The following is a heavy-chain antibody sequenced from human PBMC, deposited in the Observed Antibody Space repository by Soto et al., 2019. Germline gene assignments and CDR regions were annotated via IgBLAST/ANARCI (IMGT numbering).Heavy chain of an antibody. J-gene: IGHJ4*02. CDR2: INHSGST. CDR1: GGSFSGYY. V-gene: IGHV4-34*01. Sequence: SETLSLTCAVYGGSFSGYYWSWIRQPPGKGLEWIGEINHSGSTNYNPSLKSRVTISVDTSKNQFSLKLSSVTAADTAVYYCARQKGGYSYGEPGYYFDYWGQGTLVTVSS. D-gene: IGHD5-18*01. CDR3: ARQKGGYSYGEPGYYFDY.